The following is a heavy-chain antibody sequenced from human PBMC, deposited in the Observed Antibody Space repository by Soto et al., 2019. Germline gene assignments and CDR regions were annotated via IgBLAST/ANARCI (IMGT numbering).Heavy chain of an antibody. Sequence: PGESLKVSCKGSGYSFTSYWIDWVRQMPGKGLEWMGVIYAGDSDTRYSPSFQGQVIISADKSISTAFLHWRSLKAADTAMYYYARRIGAVADYYYYYYGRNLWGCGTTFT. J-gene: IGHJ6*02. CDR1: GYSFTSYW. CDR2: IYAGDSDT. CDR3: ARRIGAVADYYYYYYGRNL. D-gene: IGHD6-19*01. V-gene: IGHV5-51*01.